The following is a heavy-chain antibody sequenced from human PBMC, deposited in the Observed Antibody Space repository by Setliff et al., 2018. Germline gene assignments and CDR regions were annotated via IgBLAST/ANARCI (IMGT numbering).Heavy chain of an antibody. CDR2: IKQDGSEK. D-gene: IGHD6-13*01. J-gene: IGHJ5*02. CDR3: STRTVAARSLDT. Sequence: GSLRLSCAASGFTFSSYWMSWVRQAPGKGLEWVSNIKQDGSEKHYVDSVKGRFTISRDNAKNSLYLQLNSLRAEDTAVYYCSTRTVAARSLDTWGQGTLVTVSP. V-gene: IGHV3-7*01. CDR1: GFTFSSYW.